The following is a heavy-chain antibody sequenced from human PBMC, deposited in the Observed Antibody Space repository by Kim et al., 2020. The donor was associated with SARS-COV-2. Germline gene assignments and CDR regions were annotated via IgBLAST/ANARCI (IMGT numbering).Heavy chain of an antibody. CDR2: ISDSGGST. CDR3: AKQSPFVRSAFFDY. V-gene: IGHV3-23*01. Sequence: RGSLRLSCVASGFTFSSYAMSWVRQAPGKGLEWVSDISDSGGSTYYADSVKGRFTISRDNSKNTLYLQMNSLRAEDTAVYYCAKQSPFVRSAFFDYWGQGTLVTVSS. CDR1: GFTFSSYA. J-gene: IGHJ4*02. D-gene: IGHD4-17*01.